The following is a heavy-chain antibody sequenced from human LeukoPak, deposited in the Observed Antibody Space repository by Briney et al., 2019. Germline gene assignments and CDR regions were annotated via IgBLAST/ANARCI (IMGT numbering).Heavy chain of an antibody. CDR2: IIPIFCTA. CDR1: GGTFSSYA. V-gene: IGHV1-69*05. D-gene: IGHD2-2*01. Sequence: GSSVKVSCKASGGTFSSYAISWVRQAPGQGLEWMGGIIPIFCTANYAQKFQGRVTITTDESTSTAYMELSSLRSEDTAVYYCARVEEIGYCSSTSCPHLYYYYYMDVWGKGTTVTVSS. J-gene: IGHJ6*03. CDR3: ARVEEIGYCSSTSCPHLYYYYYMDV.